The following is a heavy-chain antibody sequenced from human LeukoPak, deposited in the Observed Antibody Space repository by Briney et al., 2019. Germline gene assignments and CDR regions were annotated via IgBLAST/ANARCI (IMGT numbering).Heavy chain of an antibody. Sequence: SETLSLTCAVYGGSFSGYYWSWIRQPPGKGLEWIGGINHSGSTNYNPSLKSRVTISVDTSKNQFSLKLSSVTAADTAVYYCARALSTALYYYFDYWGQGALVTVSS. D-gene: IGHD2/OR15-2a*01. CDR2: INHSGST. CDR3: ARALSTALYYYFDY. V-gene: IGHV4-34*01. CDR1: GGSFSGYY. J-gene: IGHJ4*02.